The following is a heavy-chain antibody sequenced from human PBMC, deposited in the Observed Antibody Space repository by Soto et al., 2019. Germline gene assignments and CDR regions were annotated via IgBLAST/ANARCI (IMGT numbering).Heavy chain of an antibody. J-gene: IGHJ5*02. D-gene: IGHD6-19*01. V-gene: IGHV3-48*02. CDR3: ARDSPSGGAVAGTFDP. CDR2: ISSSSSTI. CDR1: GLNISSYS. Sequence: GGPMRHSWAAAGLNISSYSRNWISKAKGNGLEWVSYISSSSSTIYYADSVKGRFTISRDNAKNSLYLQMNSLRDEDTAVYYCARDSPSGGAVAGTFDPWGQGTLVTVSS.